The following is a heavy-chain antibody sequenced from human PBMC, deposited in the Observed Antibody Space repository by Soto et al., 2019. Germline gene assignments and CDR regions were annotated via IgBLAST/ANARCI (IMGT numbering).Heavy chain of an antibody. V-gene: IGHV4-30-2*01. CDR1: GGSISSGGYC. Sequence: SETLPLTCAVSGGSISSGGYCWSWIRKPPGKGLEWIGYIYHSGSTYYNPSLKSRVTISVDRSKNQFSLKLSSVTAADTAVYYCARGPPDIVAHPNFDYWGQGTLVTVSS. J-gene: IGHJ4*02. CDR3: ARGPPDIVAHPNFDY. CDR2: IYHSGST. D-gene: IGHD5-12*01.